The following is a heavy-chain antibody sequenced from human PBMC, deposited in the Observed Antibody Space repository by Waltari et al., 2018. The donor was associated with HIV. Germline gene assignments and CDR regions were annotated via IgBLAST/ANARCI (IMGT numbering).Heavy chain of an antibody. D-gene: IGHD4-17*01. CDR3: ARGRMTTVTTPPFYHFDL. J-gene: IGHJ2*01. V-gene: IGHV4-34*01. Sequence: QEQLQQWGAGLLKSSETLSLTCAVYVGSLRGYYWSWIRQSPGKGLEWIGDIYHSGFTKINPSLKSRVSLSVDTSKNQFSLKLASVTAADTSVYYCARGRMTTVTTPPFYHFDLWGRGSRVIVSA. CDR1: VGSLRGYY. CDR2: IYHSGFT.